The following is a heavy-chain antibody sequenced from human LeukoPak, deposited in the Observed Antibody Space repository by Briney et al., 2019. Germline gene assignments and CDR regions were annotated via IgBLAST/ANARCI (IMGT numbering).Heavy chain of an antibody. Sequence: GSLRLSCAASGFTFSSYGMHWVRQAPGKGLEWVAFIRYDGSNKYYADSVKGRFTISRDNAKNSLYLQMNSLTAEDTAVYYCARDSWVTIDDVFDYWGQGTQVTVSS. V-gene: IGHV3-30*02. CDR1: GFTFSSYG. J-gene: IGHJ4*02. CDR3: ARDSWVTIDDVFDY. D-gene: IGHD4-17*01. CDR2: IRYDGSNK.